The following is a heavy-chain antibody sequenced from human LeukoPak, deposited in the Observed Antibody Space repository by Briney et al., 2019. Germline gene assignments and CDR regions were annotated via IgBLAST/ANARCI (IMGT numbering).Heavy chain of an antibody. CDR3: ARSDYYDSSGRFDY. CDR2: IYYSGST. D-gene: IGHD3-22*01. V-gene: IGHV4-39*07. Sequence: PSETLSLACTVSGGSISSYYWGWIRQPPGKGLEWIGSIYYSGSTYYNPSLKSRVTISVDTSKNQFSLKLSSVTAADTAVYYCARSDYYDSSGRFDYWGQGTLVTVSS. CDR1: GGSISSYY. J-gene: IGHJ4*02.